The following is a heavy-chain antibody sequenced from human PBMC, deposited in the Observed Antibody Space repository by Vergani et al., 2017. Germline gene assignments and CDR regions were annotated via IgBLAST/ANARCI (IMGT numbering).Heavy chain of an antibody. J-gene: IGHJ4*02. Sequence: QLQLQESGPGLVKPSETLSLTCTVSGGSISSSSYYWGWIRQPPGKGLEWIGSIYYSGSTYYNPSLKSRVTISVDTSKNQFSLKLSSVTAADTAVYYCARVMRRQLGFYWGQGTLGTVSS. V-gene: IGHV4-39*07. CDR2: IYYSGST. CDR3: ARVMRRQLGFY. D-gene: IGHD6-13*01. CDR1: GGSISSSSYY.